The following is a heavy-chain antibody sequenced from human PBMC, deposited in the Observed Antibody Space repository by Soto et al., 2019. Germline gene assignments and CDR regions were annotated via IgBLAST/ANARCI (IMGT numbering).Heavy chain of an antibody. CDR1: GDSVSSNSAA. CDR2: TYYRSKWYN. Sequence: SQTLSLPCAISGDSVSSNSAAWNWIRQSPSRGLEWLGRTYYRSKWYNDYAVSVKSRITINPGTSKNQFSLQLNSVTPEDTAVYYCARDSPGAKTFYYYYGMDVWGQGTTVTVSS. J-gene: IGHJ6*02. CDR3: ARDSPGAKTFYYYYGMDV. V-gene: IGHV6-1*01.